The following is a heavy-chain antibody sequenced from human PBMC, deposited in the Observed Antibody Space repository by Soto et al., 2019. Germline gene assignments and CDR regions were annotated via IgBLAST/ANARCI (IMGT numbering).Heavy chain of an antibody. V-gene: IGHV3-7*01. CDR3: ASHTSRPDGYACCAH. CDR2: INQDGSER. Sequence: EVQLVESGGGLVQPGGSLRLSCVASGFTFSTYWMSWVRQAPGKGLEWVANINQDGSERKYVDSVKGRFTISRDNAKKALYLQVNSLGAEDTAVYVFASHTSRPDGYACCAHWGQGTLVTVSS. J-gene: IGHJ4*02. D-gene: IGHD3-16*01. CDR1: GFTFSTYW.